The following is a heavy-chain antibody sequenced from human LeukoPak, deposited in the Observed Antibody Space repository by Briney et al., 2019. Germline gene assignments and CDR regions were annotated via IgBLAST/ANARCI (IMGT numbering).Heavy chain of an antibody. CDR2: IKQDGSDK. Sequence: PGGSLRLFCAASGFTFSSYAMSWVRQAPGKGLEWVANIKQDGSDKYYVNSVKGRFTISRDNAKNSLYLQMNSLRAEDTAVYYCARGRSGSSYDAFDIWGQGTMVTVSS. J-gene: IGHJ3*02. CDR3: ARGRSGSSYDAFDI. V-gene: IGHV3-7*01. D-gene: IGHD1-26*01. CDR1: GFTFSSYA.